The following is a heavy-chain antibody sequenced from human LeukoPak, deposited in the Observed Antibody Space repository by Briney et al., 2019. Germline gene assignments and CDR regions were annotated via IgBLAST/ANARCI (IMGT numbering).Heavy chain of an antibody. Sequence: PGGSLRLSCAVSGFTFITYNMNWVRQAPGRGLEWVANIKQDGSEKYYVDSVKGRFTISRDNAKNSLYLQMNSLRAEDTAVYYCARDLIAAAGTPFWYYYYMDVWGKGTTVTISS. J-gene: IGHJ6*03. CDR1: GFTFITYN. V-gene: IGHV3-7*01. CDR3: ARDLIAAAGTPFWYYYYMDV. D-gene: IGHD6-13*01. CDR2: IKQDGSEK.